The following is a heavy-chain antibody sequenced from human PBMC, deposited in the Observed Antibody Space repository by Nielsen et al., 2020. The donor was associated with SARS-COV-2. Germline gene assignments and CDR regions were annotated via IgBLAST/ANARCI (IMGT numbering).Heavy chain of an antibody. CDR2: IYSGGST. V-gene: IGHV3-53*01. CDR3: ARGGTAMASDY. J-gene: IGHJ4*02. Sequence: VRQAPGKGLEWVSVIYSGGSTFYAGSVNGRFTLSRDNSKNTLYLQMNSLRADDTAVYFCARGGTAMASDYWGQGTLVTVSS. D-gene: IGHD5-18*01.